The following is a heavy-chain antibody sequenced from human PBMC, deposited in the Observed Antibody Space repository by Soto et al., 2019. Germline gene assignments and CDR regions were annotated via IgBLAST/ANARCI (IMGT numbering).Heavy chain of an antibody. V-gene: IGHV4-4*07. D-gene: IGHD3-9*01. Sequence: QVQLQESGPGLVKPSETLSLTCTVSGGSISSYYWSWIRQPPGKGLEWIGRIYTSGSTNYNPSLKSRVTMSVDTSKNQFSLKLSSVTAADTAVYYCARDNILRYFDWLSQYYYYGMDVWGQGTTVTVSS. CDR3: ARDNILRYFDWLSQYYYYGMDV. CDR1: GGSISSYY. CDR2: IYTSGST. J-gene: IGHJ6*02.